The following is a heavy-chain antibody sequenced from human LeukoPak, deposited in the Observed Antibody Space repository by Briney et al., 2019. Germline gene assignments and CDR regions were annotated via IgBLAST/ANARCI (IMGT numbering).Heavy chain of an antibody. Sequence: PGGSLRLSCAASGFTFSDYYMSWIRQAPGKGLEWVSSISSSSSYIYYADSVKGRFTISRDNAKNSLYLQMNSLRAEDTAVYYCLGYCSGGSCPRGPSYYYYMDVWGKGTTVTVSS. J-gene: IGHJ6*03. CDR3: LGYCSGGSCPRGPSYYYYMDV. CDR1: GFTFSDYY. D-gene: IGHD2-15*01. V-gene: IGHV3-11*06. CDR2: ISSSSSYI.